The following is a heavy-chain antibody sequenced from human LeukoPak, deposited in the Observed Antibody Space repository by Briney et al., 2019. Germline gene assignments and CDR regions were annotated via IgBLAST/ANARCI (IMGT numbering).Heavy chain of an antibody. V-gene: IGHV1-2*02. J-gene: IGHJ6*02. CDR3: AKNWNYDYYYGMDV. CDR2: INPNSGGT. Sequence: ASVKVSCKASGYTFTGYYMHWVRPAPGQGLEWMGWINPNSGGTNYAQKFQGRVTTTKATSISTAYLKLSRLRPDATAVYYGAKNWNYDYYYGMDVWGQGTTVTVSS. CDR1: GYTFTGYY. D-gene: IGHD1-1*01.